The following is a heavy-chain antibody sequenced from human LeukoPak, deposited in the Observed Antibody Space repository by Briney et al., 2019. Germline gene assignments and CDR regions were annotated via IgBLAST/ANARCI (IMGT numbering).Heavy chain of an antibody. Sequence: ASVKVSCKASGFTFTNYAMQWVRQAPGQRLEWMGWINAGNGHTRYSQRFQGRVTITRDTSATTAYMEVTSLRSEDTAVYYCARGIWSRTVSSYYFDYWGQGTQVAVSS. CDR2: INAGNGHT. J-gene: IGHJ4*02. CDR3: ARGIWSRTVSSYYFDY. D-gene: IGHD3-3*01. V-gene: IGHV1-3*01. CDR1: GFTFTNYA.